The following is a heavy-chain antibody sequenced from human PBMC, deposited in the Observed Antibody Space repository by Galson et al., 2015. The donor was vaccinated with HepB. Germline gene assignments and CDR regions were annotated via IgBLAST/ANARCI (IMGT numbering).Heavy chain of an antibody. J-gene: IGHJ4*02. CDR2: ISSNGGST. CDR3: VKGELYYYGSGSYYIPPQNYFDY. V-gene: IGHV3-64D*06. CDR1: GFTFSSYA. Sequence: SLRLSCAASGFTFSSYAMHWVRQAPGKGLEYVSAISSNGGSTYYADSVKGRFTISRDNSKNTLYLQMSSLRAEDTAVYYCVKGELYYYGSGSYYIPPQNYFDYWGQGTLVTVSS. D-gene: IGHD3-10*01.